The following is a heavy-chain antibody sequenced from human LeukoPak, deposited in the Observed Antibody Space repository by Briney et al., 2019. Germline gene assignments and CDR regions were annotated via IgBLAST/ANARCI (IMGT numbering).Heavy chain of an antibody. D-gene: IGHD1/OR15-1a*01. CDR2: IRYDGSNK. V-gene: IGHV3-30*02. Sequence: GGSLRLSCAASGFTFSSYGMHWVRQAPGKGLEWVAFIRYDGSNKYYADSVKGRFTISRDNSKNTLYLQMNSLRAEDTAVYYCAKMHGPTEQYFDYWGQGTLVSVSS. J-gene: IGHJ4*02. CDR3: AKMHGPTEQYFDY. CDR1: GFTFSSYG.